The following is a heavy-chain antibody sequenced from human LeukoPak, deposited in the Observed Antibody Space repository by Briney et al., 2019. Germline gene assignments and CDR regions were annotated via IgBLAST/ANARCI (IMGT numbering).Heavy chain of an antibody. J-gene: IGHJ5*02. CDR3: ARALILSGYSGNWFDP. V-gene: IGHV1-2*04. D-gene: IGHD3-3*01. CDR1: GYTFTGYY. CDR2: INPNSGGT. Sequence: ASVKVSCKASGYTFTGYYMHWVRQAPGQGLEWMGWINPNSGGTNYAQKFQGWVTMTRDTSISTAYMELSRLRSDDTAVYYCARALILSGYSGNWFDPWGQGTLVTVSS.